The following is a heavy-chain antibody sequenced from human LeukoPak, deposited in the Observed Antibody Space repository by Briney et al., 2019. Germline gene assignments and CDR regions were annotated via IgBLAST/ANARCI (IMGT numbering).Heavy chain of an antibody. D-gene: IGHD2-21*02. V-gene: IGHV3-30*02. Sequence: GGSLRLSCAASGFIFSSYGMHWVRQAPGKGLEWVAFIRYDGSNKYYADSVKGRFTISRDNSKDTLYLQMNSLRAEDTAVYYCARHLAYCGGDCYSSYWGQGTLVTVSS. CDR2: IRYDGSNK. CDR1: GFIFSSYG. CDR3: ARHLAYCGGDCYSSY. J-gene: IGHJ4*02.